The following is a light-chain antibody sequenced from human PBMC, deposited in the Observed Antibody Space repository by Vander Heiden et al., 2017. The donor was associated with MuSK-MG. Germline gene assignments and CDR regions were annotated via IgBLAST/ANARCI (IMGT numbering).Light chain of an antibody. CDR1: QSVSSN. CDR3: QQDNNWPLYT. J-gene: IGKJ2*01. Sequence: ELVMTQSPATLSVSPGERATLSCRASQSVSSNLAWYQQKPGQAPRLLIYGASTRATGIPARFSGSGYGTEFTLTISSRQSEDFAVYYCQQDNNWPLYTFGQGTKLEIK. V-gene: IGKV3-15*01. CDR2: GAS.